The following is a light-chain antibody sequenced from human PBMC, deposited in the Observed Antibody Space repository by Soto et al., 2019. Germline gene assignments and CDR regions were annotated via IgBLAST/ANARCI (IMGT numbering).Light chain of an antibody. V-gene: IGKV3-15*01. J-gene: IGKJ3*01. CDR2: GAS. CDR3: QQYHNWPPFP. CDR1: QSVSSN. Sequence: EIVMTQSPATLSVSPGERATLSCRASQSVSSNLAWYQQKPGQAPRLLIYGASTRATGIPARFSGSVSGTEFTLTFSSLQSGDFAVYYCQQYHNWPPFPVRPGTKVDLK.